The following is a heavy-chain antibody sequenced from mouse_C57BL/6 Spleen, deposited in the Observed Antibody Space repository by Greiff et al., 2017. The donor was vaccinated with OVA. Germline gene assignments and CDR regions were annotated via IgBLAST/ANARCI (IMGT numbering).Heavy chain of an antibody. J-gene: IGHJ2*01. Sequence: EVQLQQSGPELVKPGASVKISCKASGYSFTGYYMNWVKQSPEKSLEWIGEINPSTGGTNYNQKLKAKATFTVDKSSSTAYRQLKSLTSEDSAVYYCAIRGDSKDYFGYWGQGTTLTVS. V-gene: IGHV1-42*01. D-gene: IGHD3-3*01. CDR3: AIRGDSKDYFGY. CDR1: GYSFTGYY. CDR2: INPSTGGT.